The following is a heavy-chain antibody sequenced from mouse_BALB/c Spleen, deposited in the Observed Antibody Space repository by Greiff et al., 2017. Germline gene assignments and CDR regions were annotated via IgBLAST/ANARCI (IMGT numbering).Heavy chain of an antibody. CDR2: INPSTGYT. J-gene: IGHJ3*01. Sequence: LVESGAELAKPGASVKMSCKASGYTFTSYWMHWVKQRPGQGLEWIGYINPSTGYTEYNQKFKDKATLTADKSSSTAYMQLSSLTSEDSAVYYCARIITTVVAPYWGQGTLVTVSA. V-gene: IGHV1-7*01. CDR1: GYTFTSYW. CDR3: ARIITTVVAPY. D-gene: IGHD1-1*01.